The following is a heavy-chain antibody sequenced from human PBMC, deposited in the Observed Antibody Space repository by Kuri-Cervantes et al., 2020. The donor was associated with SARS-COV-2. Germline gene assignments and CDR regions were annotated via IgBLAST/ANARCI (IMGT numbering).Heavy chain of an antibody. CDR3: ARDLGYCSSTSCRYGMDV. V-gene: IGHV3-33*08. J-gene: IGHJ6*02. CDR2: IWYDGSNK. Sequence: LSLTCAASGFTFSSYGMHRVRQAPGKGLEWVAVIWYDGSNKYYADSVKGRFTISRDNSKNTLYLQMNSLRAEDTAVYYCARDLGYCSSTSCRYGMDVWGQGTTVTVSS. D-gene: IGHD2-2*01. CDR1: GFTFSSYG.